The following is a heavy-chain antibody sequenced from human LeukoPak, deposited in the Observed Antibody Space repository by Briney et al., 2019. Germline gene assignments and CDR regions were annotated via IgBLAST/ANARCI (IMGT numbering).Heavy chain of an antibody. Sequence: PGGSLRLSCSASGFTFSSYWMHWVRQAPGKGLVWVSRINSDGSTTSYADSVKGRFSISRDNAKNTLYLQMNSLRAEDTAVYYCARVPYGSGTYDYWGQGTLVTVSS. J-gene: IGHJ4*02. CDR3: ARVPYGSGTYDY. V-gene: IGHV3-74*01. CDR1: GFTFSSYW. D-gene: IGHD3-10*01. CDR2: INSDGSTT.